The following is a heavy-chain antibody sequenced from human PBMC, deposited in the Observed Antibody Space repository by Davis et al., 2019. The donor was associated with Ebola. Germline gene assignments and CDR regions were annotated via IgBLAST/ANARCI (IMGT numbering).Heavy chain of an antibody. J-gene: IGHJ4*02. CDR2: ISGSGGIT. CDR3: VKDDYGPYDH. V-gene: IGHV3-23*01. Sequence: GESLKISCAASGFTFSNHAMSWVRLAPGKGLEWVSGISGSGGITYYADSVKGRFTISRDNNRNSLYLQMTGLRVEDTGVYYCVKDDYGPYDHWGQGTLVTVSS. CDR1: GFTFSNHA. D-gene: IGHD4/OR15-4a*01.